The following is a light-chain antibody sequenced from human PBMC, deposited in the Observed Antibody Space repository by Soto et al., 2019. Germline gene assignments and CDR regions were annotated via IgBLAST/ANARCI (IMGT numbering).Light chain of an antibody. Sequence: EIVMTPSPATLSVSQGGRAILSCRASQSVSSNLAWYQQKSGQPPRLLIYDASTRATGIQARFSGSGSGTEFTLSPSSLQSEDFAVYYCQKYDIWPITFGRGTRLEI. V-gene: IGKV3-15*01. CDR1: QSVSSN. CDR2: DAS. J-gene: IGKJ5*01. CDR3: QKYDIWPIT.